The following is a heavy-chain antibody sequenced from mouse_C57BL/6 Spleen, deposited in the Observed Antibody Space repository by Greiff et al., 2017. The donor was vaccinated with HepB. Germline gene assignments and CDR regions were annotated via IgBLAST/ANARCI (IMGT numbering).Heavy chain of an antibody. CDR2: IDPSDSYT. CDR3: ASGGGYYFDY. J-gene: IGHJ2*01. V-gene: IGHV1-69*01. Sequence: VQLQQPGAELVMPGASVKLSCKASGYTFTSYWMHWVKQRPGQGLEWIGEIDPSDSYTNYNQKFKGKSTLTVDKSSSTAYMQLSSLTSEDSAVYYCASGGGYYFDYWGQGTTLTVSS. CDR1: GYTFTSYW.